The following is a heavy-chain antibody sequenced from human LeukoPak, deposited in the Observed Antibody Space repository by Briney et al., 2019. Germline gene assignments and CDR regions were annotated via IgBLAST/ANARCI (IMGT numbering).Heavy chain of an antibody. V-gene: IGHV4-59*01. CDR1: GGSISSYY. CDR2: IYYSGST. Sequence: SETLSLTCTVSGGSISSYYWSWIRQPPGKGLEWIGYIYYSGSTNYNPSLKSRVTISVDTSKNQFSLKLSSVTAADTAVYYCARVAFDWSDAFDIWGQGTMVTVSS. CDR3: ARVAFDWSDAFDI. D-gene: IGHD3-9*01. J-gene: IGHJ3*02.